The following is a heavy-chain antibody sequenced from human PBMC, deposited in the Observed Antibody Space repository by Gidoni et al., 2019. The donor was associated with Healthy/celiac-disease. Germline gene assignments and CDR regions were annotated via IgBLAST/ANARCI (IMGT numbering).Heavy chain of an antibody. J-gene: IGHJ6*02. V-gene: IGHV3-21*01. D-gene: IGHD3-3*01. CDR3: ARDVDTYDFWSGYRYYYYYYGMDV. Sequence: EVQLVESGGGLVKPGGSLRLSCAASGFTFSSYRMNWVRQAPGKGLEWVSSISSSSSYIYYADSVKGRFTISRDNAKNSLYLQMNSLRAEDTAVYYCARDVDTYDFWSGYRYYYYYYGMDVWGQGTTVTVSS. CDR2: ISSSSSYI. CDR1: GFTFSSYR.